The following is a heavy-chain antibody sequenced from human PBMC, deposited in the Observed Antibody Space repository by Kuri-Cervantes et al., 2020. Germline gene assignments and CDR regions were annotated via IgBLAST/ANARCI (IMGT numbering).Heavy chain of an antibody. V-gene: IGHV3-13*01. J-gene: IGHJ4*02. Sequence: GESLKISCAASGFTFDDYAMHWVRQATGKGLEWVSAIGTAGDTYYPGSVKGRFTISRENAKNSLYLQMNSLRAGDTAVYYCARGQAGSGYDLFTVDPWDYWGQGTLVTVSS. D-gene: IGHD5-12*01. CDR3: ARGQAGSGYDLFTVDPWDY. CDR1: GFTFDDYA. CDR2: IGTAGDT.